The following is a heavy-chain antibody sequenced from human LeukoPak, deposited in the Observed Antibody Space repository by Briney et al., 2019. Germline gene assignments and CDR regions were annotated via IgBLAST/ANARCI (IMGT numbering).Heavy chain of an antibody. J-gene: IGHJ4*02. V-gene: IGHV3-48*01. CDR1: GFTFNSYS. D-gene: IGHD3-10*01. Sequence: PGGSLRLSCAASGFTFNSYSMNWVRQAPGKGLEWVSHIGSSGSIIYYADSVKGRFTISRDNAKNSLYLQMNSLRAEDTAVYYCARESFGELVDYWGQGTLVTVSS. CDR2: IGSSGSII. CDR3: ARESFGELVDY.